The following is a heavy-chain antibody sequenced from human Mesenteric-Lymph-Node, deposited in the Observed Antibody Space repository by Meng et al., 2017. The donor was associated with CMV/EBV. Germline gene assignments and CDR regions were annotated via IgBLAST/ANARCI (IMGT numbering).Heavy chain of an antibody. D-gene: IGHD5-18*01. CDR1: GFNPNNYA. Sequence: GESLKISCTVSGFNPNNYAMKWVRQAPGKGLEWVSTISASGGRAFYADSVKGRFIVSRDNSKSTLYLQMNSLGDEDTAVYYCATLRDGYTYDWGQGTLVTVSS. J-gene: IGHJ4*02. V-gene: IGHV3-23*01. CDR3: ATLRDGYTYD. CDR2: ISASGGRA.